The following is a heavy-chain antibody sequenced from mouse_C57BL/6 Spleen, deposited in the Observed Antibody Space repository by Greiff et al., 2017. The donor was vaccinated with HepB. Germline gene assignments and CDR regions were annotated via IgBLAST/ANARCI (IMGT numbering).Heavy chain of an antibody. D-gene: IGHD2-3*01. CDR3: ARTDGYYGFAY. Sequence: EVQLQQSGPELVKPGASVKISCKASGYSFTGYYMNWVKQSPEKSLEWIGEINPSTGGTTYNQKFKAKATLTVDKSSSTAYMQLKSLTSEDSAIYYGARTDGYYGFAYWGQGTLVTVSA. J-gene: IGHJ3*01. V-gene: IGHV1-42*01. CDR1: GYSFTGYY. CDR2: INPSTGGT.